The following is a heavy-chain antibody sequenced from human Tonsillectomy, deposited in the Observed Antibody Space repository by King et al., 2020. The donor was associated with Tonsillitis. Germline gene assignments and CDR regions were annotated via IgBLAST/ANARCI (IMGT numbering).Heavy chain of an antibody. J-gene: IGHJ4*02. Sequence: VQLVESGGGVVQPGRSLRLSCAASGFTFSSYAMHWVRQAPGKGLEWVAVISYDGSNKYNADSVKGRFTISRDNSKHTLYLQMNSLRAEDTAVYYCARGPLRHIVVVSAIYWGQGTLVTVSS. CDR2: ISYDGSNK. V-gene: IGHV3-30-3*01. CDR3: ARGPLRHIVVVSAIY. CDR1: GFTFSSYA. D-gene: IGHD2-21*02.